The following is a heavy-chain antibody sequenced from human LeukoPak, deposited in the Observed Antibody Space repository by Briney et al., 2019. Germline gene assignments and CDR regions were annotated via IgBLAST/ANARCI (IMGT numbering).Heavy chain of an antibody. D-gene: IGHD2-2*01. CDR3: AREPLVVPAARHDAFDI. V-gene: IGHV4-30-4*01. CDR2: IYYSGST. J-gene: IGHJ3*02. CDR1: GGSISSGDYY. Sequence: SETLSLTCTVSGGSISSGDYYWSWIRQPPGKGLEWIGYIYYSGSTYYNPSLKSRVTISVDTSKNQFSLQLSSVTAADTAVYYCAREPLVVPAARHDAFDIWGQGTMVTVSS.